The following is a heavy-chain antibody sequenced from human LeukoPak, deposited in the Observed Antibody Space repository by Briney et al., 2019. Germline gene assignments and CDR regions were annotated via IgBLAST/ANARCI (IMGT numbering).Heavy chain of an antibody. CDR2: ISAYT. CDR3: ARISYYYDSSGYSLDAFDI. CDR1: GYTFTSYG. Sequence: ASVKVSCKASGYTFTSYGISWVRQAPGQGLEWMGWISAYTNYAQKLQGRVTMTTDTSTSTAYMELRSLRSDDTAVYYCARISYYYDSSGYSLDAFDIWGQGTMVTVSS. J-gene: IGHJ3*02. D-gene: IGHD3-22*01. V-gene: IGHV1-18*01.